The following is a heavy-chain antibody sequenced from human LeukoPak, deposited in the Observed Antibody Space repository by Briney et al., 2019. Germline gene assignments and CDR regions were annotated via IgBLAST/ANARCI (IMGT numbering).Heavy chain of an antibody. CDR1: GFTFSSYA. CDR3: AKDTGYYYDSSNYWV. J-gene: IGHJ4*01. CDR2: ISWNSGSI. V-gene: IGHV3-9*01. Sequence: SGGSLRLSCAASGFTFSSYAMHWVRQPPGKGLEWVSGISWNSGSIGYADSVKGRFTISRDNAKNSLYLQMNSLRAEDTALYYCAKDTGYYYDSSNYWVWGQGTLVTVSS. D-gene: IGHD3-22*01.